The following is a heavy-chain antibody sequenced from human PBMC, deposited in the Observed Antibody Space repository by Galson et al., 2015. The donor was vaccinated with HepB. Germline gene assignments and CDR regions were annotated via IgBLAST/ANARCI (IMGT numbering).Heavy chain of an antibody. J-gene: IGHJ4*02. D-gene: IGHD5-12*01. Sequence: QSGAEVKKPGESLRISCKGSGYSFTSYWISWVRQMPGKGLEWMGRIDPSDSYTNYSPSFQGHVTISADKSISTAYLQWSSLKASDTAMYYCATSYVDIVATIEGGVDYWGQGTLVTVSS. CDR2: IDPSDSYT. CDR3: ATSYVDIVATIEGGVDY. V-gene: IGHV5-10-1*01. CDR1: GYSFTSYW.